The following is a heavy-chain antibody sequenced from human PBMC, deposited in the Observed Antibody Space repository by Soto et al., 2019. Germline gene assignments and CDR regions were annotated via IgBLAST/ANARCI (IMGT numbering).Heavy chain of an antibody. CDR2: IYYSGST. CDR3: ARLPRPSGYTFDY. J-gene: IGHJ4*02. CDR1: GGSISSGGYY. D-gene: IGHD5-12*01. Sequence: SETLSLTCTVSGGSISSGGYYWSWIRQHPGKGLERIGYIYYSGSTYYNPSLKSRVTISVDTSKNQFSLKLSSVTAADTAVYYCARLPRPSGYTFDYWGQGTLVTVS. V-gene: IGHV4-31*03.